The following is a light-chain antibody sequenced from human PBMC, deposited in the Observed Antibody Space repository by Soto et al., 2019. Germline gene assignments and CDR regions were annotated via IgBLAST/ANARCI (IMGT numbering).Light chain of an antibody. CDR2: GAS. CDR1: QSISSD. J-gene: IGKJ2*01. Sequence: DIQMTQSPSSLSASVGDRVTITCRASQSISSDLNWYQQQPGKAPKVLIYGASSLESGVPSRFSGSGSGTDFTLTINSLQREDFATYFCQQTNSLPYTFGRGTKVEIK. V-gene: IGKV1-39*01. CDR3: QQTNSLPYT.